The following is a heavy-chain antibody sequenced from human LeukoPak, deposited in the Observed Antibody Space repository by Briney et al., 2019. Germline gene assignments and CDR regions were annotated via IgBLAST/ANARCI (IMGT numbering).Heavy chain of an antibody. V-gene: IGHV4-59*01. CDR3: ARAVDSYGYYPYFDY. CDR2: ICYSGST. Sequence: SETLSLTCTVSGGSISSYYWSWIRQPPGKGLEWIGYICYSGSTNYNPSLKSRVTISVDTSKNQFSLKLSSVTAADTAVYYCARAVDSYGYYPYFDYWGQGTLVTVSS. CDR1: GGSISSYY. J-gene: IGHJ4*02. D-gene: IGHD5-18*01.